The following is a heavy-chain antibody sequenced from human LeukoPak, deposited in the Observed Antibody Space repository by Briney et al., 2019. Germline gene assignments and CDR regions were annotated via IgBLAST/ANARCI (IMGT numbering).Heavy chain of an antibody. D-gene: IGHD3-10*01. J-gene: IGHJ4*02. CDR1: GFTFSSYA. Sequence: GGSLRLSCAASGFTFSSYAMHWDRQAPGKGLEWVAVISYDGSNKYYADSVKGRFTISRDNSKNTLYLQMNSLRAEDTAVYYCAKTSEFRELRTPFDYWGQGTLVTVSS. V-gene: IGHV3-30*07. CDR2: ISYDGSNK. CDR3: AKTSEFRELRTPFDY.